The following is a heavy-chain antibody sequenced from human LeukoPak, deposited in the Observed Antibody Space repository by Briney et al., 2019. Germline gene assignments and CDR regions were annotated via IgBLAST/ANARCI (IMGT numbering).Heavy chain of an antibody. CDR2: ISYDGSNY. Sequence: GGSLRLSCTASGFTFRSHAVHWVRHAPGKGLEWVAVISYDGSNYYYTDPVKGRFSISRDDSKNTLSLQMNSLRVEDTAMYFCAKDIQLSTWGLGTMVTVSS. V-gene: IGHV3-30-3*02. J-gene: IGHJ3*01. CDR3: AKDIQLST. CDR1: GFTFRSHA. D-gene: IGHD5-24*01.